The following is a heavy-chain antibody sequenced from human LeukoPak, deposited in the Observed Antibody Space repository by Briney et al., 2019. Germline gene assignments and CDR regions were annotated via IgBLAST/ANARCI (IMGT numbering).Heavy chain of an antibody. Sequence: RPGGSLRLSCAASGFTFSSYSMNWVRQAPGKGLEWVSSISSSSSYIYYADSVKGRFTISRDNAKNSLYLQMNSLRAEDTAVYYCAKDASPGGWSTDYWGQGTLVTVSS. D-gene: IGHD6-19*01. V-gene: IGHV3-21*01. J-gene: IGHJ4*02. CDR2: ISSSSSYI. CDR1: GFTFSSYS. CDR3: AKDASPGGWSTDY.